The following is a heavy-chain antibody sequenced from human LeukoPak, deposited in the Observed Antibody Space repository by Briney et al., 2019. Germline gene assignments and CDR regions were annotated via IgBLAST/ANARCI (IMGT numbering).Heavy chain of an antibody. CDR1: GYTFTNDY. D-gene: IGHD2-15*01. CDR2: ISPSGDST. V-gene: IGHV1-46*01. CDR3: ARDWGLYCSGGSCYSESYYMDV. Sequence: ASVKVSCKGPGYTFTNDYMHWVRQAPGQGLEWMGIISPSGDSTTYAQKFQGRVTMTRDTSTSTVYMELSSLRSEDTAVYYCARDWGLYCSGGSCYSESYYMDVWGKGTTVTISS. J-gene: IGHJ6*03.